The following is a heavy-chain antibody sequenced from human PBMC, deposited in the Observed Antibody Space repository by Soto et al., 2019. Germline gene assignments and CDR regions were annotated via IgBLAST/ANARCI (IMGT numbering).Heavy chain of an antibody. CDR3: AHRGYYYDSSGYYSAAEYFQH. CDR1: GFSLSTSGVG. CDR2: IYWDDDK. D-gene: IGHD3-22*01. V-gene: IGHV2-5*02. J-gene: IGHJ1*01. Sequence: QITLKESGPTLVKPTQTLTLTCTFSGFSLSTSGVGVGWIRQPPGKALEWLALIYWDDDKRYSPTLKCRLTITKDTTKNPVVLTMTNMDPVDTATYYCAHRGYYYDSSGYYSAAEYFQHWGQGTLVTVSS.